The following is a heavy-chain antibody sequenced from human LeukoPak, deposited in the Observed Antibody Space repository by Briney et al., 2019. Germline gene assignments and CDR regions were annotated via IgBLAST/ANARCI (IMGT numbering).Heavy chain of an antibody. J-gene: IGHJ5*02. CDR3: ARTRSRGLNWFDP. CDR2: NYYSGST. Sequence: KASETLPLTCTVSSGSISSGDYYWSWIRQPPGKGLEWVGSNYYSGSTYYNPSLKSRVTISVDTSKNQFSLKLSSVTAADTAVYYCARTRSRGLNWFDPWGQGTLVTVSS. CDR1: SGSISSGDYY. V-gene: IGHV4-30-4*08. D-gene: IGHD3-16*01.